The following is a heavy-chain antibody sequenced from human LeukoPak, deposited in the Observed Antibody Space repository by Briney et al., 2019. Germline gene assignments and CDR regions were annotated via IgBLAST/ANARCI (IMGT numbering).Heavy chain of an antibody. Sequence: PGGSLRLSCAVSGLTLSNVWMNWVRQAPGKGLEWVGRIKSKTADGTTDFAAPVRGRFTISRDDSKNTLYLQMNSLTSEDTAMYYCAQGSGQFYEYWGQGTLVTVSS. CDR2: IKSKTADGTT. D-gene: IGHD2-15*01. CDR3: AQGSGQFYEY. CDR1: GLTLSNVW. J-gene: IGHJ4*02. V-gene: IGHV3-15*07.